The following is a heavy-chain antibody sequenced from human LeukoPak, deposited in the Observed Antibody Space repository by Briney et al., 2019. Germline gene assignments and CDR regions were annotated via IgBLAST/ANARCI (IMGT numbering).Heavy chain of an antibody. D-gene: IGHD3-22*01. CDR3: ARALHYYDSSGYPPPDY. V-gene: IGHV4-30-4*01. CDR1: GGSFSGYY. CDR2: IYYSGST. J-gene: IGHJ4*02. Sequence: SETLSLTCAVYGGSFSGYYWSWIRQPPGKGLEWIGYIYYSGSTYYNPSLKSRVTISVDTSKNQFSLKLSSVTAADTAVYYCARALHYYDSSGYPPPDYWGQGTLVTVSS.